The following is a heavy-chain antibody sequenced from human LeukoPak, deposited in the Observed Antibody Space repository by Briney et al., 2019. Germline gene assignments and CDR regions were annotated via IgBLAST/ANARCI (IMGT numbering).Heavy chain of an antibody. J-gene: IGHJ4*02. Sequence: PSETLSLTCAAYGGSFSGYYWSWIRQPPGKGLEWIGEINHSGSTNYNPSLKSRVTISVDTSKNQFSLKLSSVTAADTAVYYCARISVRITIFGVVIRREFDYWGQGTLVTVSS. CDR3: ARISVRITIFGVVIRREFDY. V-gene: IGHV4-34*01. CDR1: GGSFSGYY. D-gene: IGHD3-3*01. CDR2: INHSGST.